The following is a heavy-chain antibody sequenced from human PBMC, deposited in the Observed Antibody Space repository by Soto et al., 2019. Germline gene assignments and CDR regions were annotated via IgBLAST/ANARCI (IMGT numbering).Heavy chain of an antibody. CDR1: GFSLSTSGVG. J-gene: IGHJ6*02. V-gene: IGHV2-5*02. CDR2: IYWDDDK. D-gene: IGHD3-3*01. Sequence: QITLKESGPTLVKPTQTLTLTCTFSGFSLSTSGVGVGWIRQPPGKALEWLALIYWDDDKRYSPSLKSRLTITKDTSKNQVVLTMTNVDPVDTGTYYCAHTWSRTCTVFRMDVWGQGTTVTVSS. CDR3: AHTWSRTCTVFRMDV.